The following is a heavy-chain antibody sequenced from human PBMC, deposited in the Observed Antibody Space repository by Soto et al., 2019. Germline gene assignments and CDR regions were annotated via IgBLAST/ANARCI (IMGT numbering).Heavy chain of an antibody. D-gene: IGHD2-21*02. CDR1: GYTFTSYA. J-gene: IGHJ3*02. CDR3: GREPQRDCGGDCYSLLGAFDI. Sequence: ASVKVSCKASGYTFTSYAMHWVRQAPGQRLEWMGWINAGNGNTKYSQKFQGRVTITRDTSASTAYMELSSLRSEDTAVYYCGREPQRDCGGDCYSLLGAFDIWGQGTMVTVSS. CDR2: INAGNGNT. V-gene: IGHV1-3*01.